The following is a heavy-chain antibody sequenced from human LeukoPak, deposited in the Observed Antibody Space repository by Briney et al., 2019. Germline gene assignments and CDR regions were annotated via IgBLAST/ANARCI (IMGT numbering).Heavy chain of an antibody. J-gene: IGHJ6*04. CDR3: ARGLRQGSAWSWGPKEKSYQYMDV. Sequence: SETLSLTCGVSGGSFSSHYWTWIRQPPGKGLEWIGEINPRGSANYNPSLESRVTVSADTSRNQLSLSLTSVTAADSAVYFCARGLRQGSAWSWGPKEKSYQYMDVWGTGTTVIVSS. CDR2: INPRGSA. CDR1: GGSFSSHY. D-gene: IGHD6-19*01. V-gene: IGHV4-34*01.